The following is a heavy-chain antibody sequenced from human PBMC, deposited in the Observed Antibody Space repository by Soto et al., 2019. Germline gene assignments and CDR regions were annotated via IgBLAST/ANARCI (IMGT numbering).Heavy chain of an antibody. Sequence: ASVKVSCKVSGYTLTELSMHWVLQAPGKGLEWMGGFDPEDGETIYAQKFQGRVTMTEDTSTDTAYMELSSLRSEDTAVYYCATKSSITIFGVVSPYYGMDVWGQGTTVTVSS. CDR1: GYTLTELS. CDR3: ATKSSITIFGVVSPYYGMDV. CDR2: FDPEDGET. J-gene: IGHJ6*02. V-gene: IGHV1-24*01. D-gene: IGHD3-3*01.